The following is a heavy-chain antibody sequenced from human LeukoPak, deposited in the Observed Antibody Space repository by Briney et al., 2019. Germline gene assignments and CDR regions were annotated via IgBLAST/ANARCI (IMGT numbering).Heavy chain of an antibody. CDR3: ARALYGSGSYYSSDY. CDR1: GGTFSSYA. J-gene: IGHJ4*02. Sequence: ASVKVSCKASGGTFSSYAISWVRQAPGQGLEWMGRIIPILGIANYAQKFQGRVTITADKSTNTAYMELSSLRSEDTAVYYCARALYGSGSYYSSDYWGQGTLVTVSS. V-gene: IGHV1-69*04. D-gene: IGHD3-10*01. CDR2: IIPILGIA.